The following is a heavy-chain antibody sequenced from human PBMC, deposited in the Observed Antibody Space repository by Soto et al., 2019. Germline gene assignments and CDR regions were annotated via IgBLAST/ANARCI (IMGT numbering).Heavy chain of an antibody. CDR2: ISSSSSYI. D-gene: IGHD2-15*01. V-gene: IGHV3-21*01. Sequence: EVQLVEAGGDLVKPGGSLRLSCAASGFTFSSYSMNWVRQAPGKGLEWVSSISSSSSYIYYADSVKGRFTISRDNAKNSLYLQMNSLRAEDTAVYYCARDGYCSGGSCYSFAFDIWGQGTMVTVSS. CDR3: ARDGYCSGGSCYSFAFDI. J-gene: IGHJ3*02. CDR1: GFTFSSYS.